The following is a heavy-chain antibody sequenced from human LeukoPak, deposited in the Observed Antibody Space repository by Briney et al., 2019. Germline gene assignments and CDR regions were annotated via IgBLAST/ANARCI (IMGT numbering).Heavy chain of an antibody. CDR1: GYTFTSYD. CDR2: MNPNSGNT. Sequence: ASVKVSCKASGYTFTSYDINWVRQATGQGLEWMGWMNPNSGNTGYAQKFQGRVTMTRNTSISTAYMELSSLRSEDTAVYYCARGHFTSGILVYWGQGTLVTVSS. CDR3: ARGHFTSGILVY. J-gene: IGHJ4*02. D-gene: IGHD1-26*01. V-gene: IGHV1-8*01.